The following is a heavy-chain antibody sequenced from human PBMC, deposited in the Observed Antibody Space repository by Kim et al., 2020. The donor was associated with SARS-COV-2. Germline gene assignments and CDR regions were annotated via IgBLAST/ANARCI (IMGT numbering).Heavy chain of an antibody. J-gene: IGHJ6*02. Sequence: ASVKVSCKASGYTFTSYGISWVRQAPGQGLEWMGWISAYNGNTNYAQKLQGRVTMTTDTSTSTAYMELRSLRSDDTAVYYCAISAQVVGPWFGELSSGMDVWGQGTTVTVSS. CDR1: GYTFTSYG. CDR3: AISAQVVGPWFGELSSGMDV. D-gene: IGHD3-10*01. V-gene: IGHV1-18*01. CDR2: ISAYNGNT.